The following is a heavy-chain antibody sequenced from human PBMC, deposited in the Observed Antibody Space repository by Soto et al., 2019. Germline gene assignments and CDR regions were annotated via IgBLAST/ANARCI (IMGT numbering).Heavy chain of an antibody. CDR3: TRHRPFSVSWEPIDY. D-gene: IGHD6-13*01. V-gene: IGHV1-18*04. CDR2: ISAYTGDT. J-gene: IGHJ4*02. CDR1: GYAFTSYG. Sequence: ASVKVSCKSSGYAFTSYGITWVRQSPGQGLECMGWISAYTGDTSYAQKFQGRVTMTTDTSTSTAYMELKSLRSDDTAVYYCTRHRPFSVSWEPIDYWGQGPLVTVSS.